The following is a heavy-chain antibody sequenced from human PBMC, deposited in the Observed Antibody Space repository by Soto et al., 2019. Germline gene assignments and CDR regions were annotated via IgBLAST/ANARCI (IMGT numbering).Heavy chain of an antibody. CDR2: ISAYNGNT. J-gene: IGHJ4*02. CDR1: GCTFTSYG. D-gene: IGHD4-17*01. V-gene: IGHV1-18*01. Sequence: VVAVKVSCKASGCTFTSYGISWVRQSPGQGLEWMGWISAYNGNTNYAQKLQGRVTKTTDTATSTAYMELRSLRSDDTAGYYCARRYDYGDSEIDYCRQGPMVTVSS. CDR3: ARRYDYGDSEIDY.